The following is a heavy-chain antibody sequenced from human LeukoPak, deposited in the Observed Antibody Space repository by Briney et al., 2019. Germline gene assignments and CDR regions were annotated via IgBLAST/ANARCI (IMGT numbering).Heavy chain of an antibody. D-gene: IGHD5-12*01. Sequence: GGSLRLFCGASGFTFSSYSMNWVRQAPGKGLEWGSSISSSSSYISYADSVKGRFTIPRENPKNTLYLQMNSLRTEDTAVYYCARDFGGYSGYVFDYWGQGTLVTVSS. J-gene: IGHJ4*02. CDR3: ARDFGGYSGYVFDY. V-gene: IGHV3-21*01. CDR1: GFTFSSYS. CDR2: ISSSSSYI.